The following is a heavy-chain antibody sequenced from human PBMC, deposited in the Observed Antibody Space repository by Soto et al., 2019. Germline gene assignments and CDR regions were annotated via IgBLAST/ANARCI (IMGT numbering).Heavy chain of an antibody. D-gene: IGHD3-10*01. CDR2: ISYDGSNK. Sequence: GGSLRLSCAASGFTFSSYGMHWVRQAPGKGLEWVAVISYDGSNKYYADSVKGRFTISRDNSKNTLYLQMNSLRAEDTAVYYCAKDVLSDMVRGVRGYYYGMDVWGQGTTVTVSS. CDR1: GFTFSSYG. J-gene: IGHJ6*02. V-gene: IGHV3-30*18. CDR3: AKDVLSDMVRGVRGYYYGMDV.